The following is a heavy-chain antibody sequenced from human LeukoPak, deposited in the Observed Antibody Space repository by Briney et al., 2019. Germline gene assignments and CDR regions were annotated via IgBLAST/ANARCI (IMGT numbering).Heavy chain of an antibody. Sequence: GASVKVSCKASGYTFTSYYMHWVRQAPGQGLEWMGIINPSGGSTGYAQKFQGRVTITRDTSTSTVYMELSSLRSEDTAVYYCARDHSGSYKIDSWGQGTLVTVSS. CDR2: INPSGGST. CDR3: ARDHSGSYKIDS. J-gene: IGHJ4*02. V-gene: IGHV1-46*01. D-gene: IGHD1-26*01. CDR1: GYTFTSYY.